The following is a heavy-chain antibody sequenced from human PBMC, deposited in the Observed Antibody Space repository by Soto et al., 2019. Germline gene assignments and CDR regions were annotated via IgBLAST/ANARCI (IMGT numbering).Heavy chain of an antibody. D-gene: IGHD3-22*01. CDR3: ASPRFYYESSGYGPLLVFDI. CDR2: FIPIFGTA. J-gene: IGHJ3*02. CDR1: GGTLSSYA. Sequence: SVKVSCKAPGGTLSSYAISCVRQAPGQGLEWMGGFIPIFGTANYAQKFQGRVTITADESTSTAYMELSSLRFEDTAVYYCASPRFYYESSGYGPLLVFDIWGQGTLVPVS. V-gene: IGHV1-69*13.